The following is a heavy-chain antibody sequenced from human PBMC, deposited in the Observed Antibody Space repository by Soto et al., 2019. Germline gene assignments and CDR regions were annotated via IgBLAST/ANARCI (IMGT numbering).Heavy chain of an antibody. J-gene: IGHJ3*02. CDR3: ARGRIGYSSSQGDAFDI. CDR1: GYTFTIYG. V-gene: IGHV1-18*01. D-gene: IGHD6-6*01. Sequence: ASVKVSCKASGYTFTIYGISWVRQAPGQGLEWMGWISAYNGNTNYAQKLQGRVTMTTDTSTSTAYMELRSLRSDDTAVYYCARGRIGYSSSQGDAFDIWGQGTMVTVSS. CDR2: ISAYNGNT.